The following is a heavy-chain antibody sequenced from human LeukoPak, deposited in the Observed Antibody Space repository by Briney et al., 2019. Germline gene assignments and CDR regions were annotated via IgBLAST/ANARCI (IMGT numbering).Heavy chain of an antibody. CDR2: ISSSSSYI. V-gene: IGHV3-21*01. Sequence: PGGSLRLSCAASGFTFSSYSMNWVRQAPWKGLEWVSSISSSSSYIYYADSVKGRFTISRDNAKNSLYLQMNSLRAEDTAVYYCAREASKSGWYLRYFDYWGQGTLVTVSS. CDR3: AREASKSGWYLRYFDY. CDR1: GFTFSSYS. J-gene: IGHJ4*02. D-gene: IGHD6-19*01.